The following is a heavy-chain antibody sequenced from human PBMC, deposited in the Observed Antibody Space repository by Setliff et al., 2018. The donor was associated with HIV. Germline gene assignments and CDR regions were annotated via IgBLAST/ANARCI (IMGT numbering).Heavy chain of an antibody. J-gene: IGHJ3*02. D-gene: IGHD6-13*01. CDR1: GFTFSTYA. CDR3: AKPDAGPVSTIAATGKNALNI. Sequence: GGSLRLSCAASGFTFSTYAMHWVRQAPGKGLQWVAVMSYDGNNKYYADSVKGRFTISRDNSKNTLFLQMNSLRPEDTAVYYCAKPDAGPVSTIAATGKNALNIWGQGTRVTVSS. CDR2: MSYDGNNK. V-gene: IGHV3-30*04.